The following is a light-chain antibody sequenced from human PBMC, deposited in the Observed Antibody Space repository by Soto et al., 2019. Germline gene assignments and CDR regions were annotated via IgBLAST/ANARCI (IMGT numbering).Light chain of an antibody. Sequence: QSVLAQPPSASGSPGQSVTISCTGTSSDVGGYDYVSWYQQHPGKAPKLMIYEVNKRPSGVPDRFSGSKSGNTASLTVSGLQAEDEDDYYSNSYAGGTNVFGSGTKVTVL. V-gene: IGLV2-8*01. J-gene: IGLJ1*01. CDR1: SSDVGGYDY. CDR2: EVN. CDR3: NSYAGGTNV.